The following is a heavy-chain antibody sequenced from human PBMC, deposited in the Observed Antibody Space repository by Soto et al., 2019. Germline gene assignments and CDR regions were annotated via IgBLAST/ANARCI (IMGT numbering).Heavy chain of an antibody. CDR2: IHATGTT. Sequence: DTLSLTCTVSGASISGFYWSWIRKSAGKGLEWIGRIHATGTTDYNPSLKSRVMMSVDTSKKQFSLKLRSVTAADTAVYYCVRDGTKTLRDWFDPWGQGISVTVSS. CDR3: VRDGTKTLRDWFDP. V-gene: IGHV4-4*07. CDR1: GASISGFY. D-gene: IGHD1-1*01. J-gene: IGHJ5*02.